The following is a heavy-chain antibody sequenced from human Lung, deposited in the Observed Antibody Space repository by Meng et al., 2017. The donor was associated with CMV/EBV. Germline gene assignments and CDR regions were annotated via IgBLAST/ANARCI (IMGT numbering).Heavy chain of an antibody. CDR3: ARDLGYSSSWYFQYYFDC. J-gene: IGHJ4*02. CDR2: INPSDNTT. D-gene: IGHD6-13*01. CDR1: GYTLTNYY. V-gene: IGHV1-46*01. Sequence: ASVXVSXKASGYTLTNYYIHWVRQAPGQGLEWMGIINPSDNTTIYAQKFQGRVTMIRDTSTSTVYMELSSLRSDDTALYYCARDLGYSSSWYFQYYFDCWXQGTLVTVSS.